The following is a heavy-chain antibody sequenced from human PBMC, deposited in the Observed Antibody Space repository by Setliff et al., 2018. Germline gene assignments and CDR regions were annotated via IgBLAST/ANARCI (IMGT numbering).Heavy chain of an antibody. CDR1: GDSLSSGSYF. Sequence: SETLSLTCTVSGDSLSSGSYFWTWIRQPPGEGLEWIGYIFYTGTTKYNPSLRSRVSMSVDASKNQFSLKLASVTAADTAVYYCGRVDFTMIQGVVGHWGQGTLVTVSS. D-gene: IGHD3-10*01. J-gene: IGHJ1*01. V-gene: IGHV4-61*01. CDR2: IFYTGTT. CDR3: GRVDFTMIQGVVGH.